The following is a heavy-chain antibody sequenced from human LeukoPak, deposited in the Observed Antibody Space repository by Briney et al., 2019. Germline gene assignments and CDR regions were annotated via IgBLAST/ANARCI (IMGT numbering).Heavy chain of an antibody. V-gene: IGHV1-18*01. CDR2: ISAYSGNT. J-gene: IGHJ4*02. D-gene: IGHD3-22*01. CDR1: GYTFTNYA. Sequence: ASVKVSCTPSGYTFTNYAISWVRQAPGQGLEWMGWISAYSGNTNYAQKLQGRVTMTTDTSTSTAYMELRSLRSDDTAVYYCATATQMFGSITMIVVVSDFDYWGQGTPVTVSS. CDR3: ATATQMFGSITMIVVVSDFDY.